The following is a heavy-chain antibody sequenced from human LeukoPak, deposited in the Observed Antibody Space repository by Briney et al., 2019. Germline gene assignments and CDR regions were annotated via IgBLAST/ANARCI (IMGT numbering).Heavy chain of an antibody. D-gene: IGHD2/OR15-2a*01. V-gene: IGHV4-59*01. CDR1: GGSISSYY. CDR2: IYYSGST. J-gene: IGHJ3*02. Sequence: SETLSHTCTVSGGSISSYYWSWIRQSPGKGLEWIGYIYYSGSTNYNPSLKSRVAISVDTSKNQFSLKLRSVTAADTAVYYCARVSTGRDAFDIWGQGTMVTVSS. CDR3: ARVSTGRDAFDI.